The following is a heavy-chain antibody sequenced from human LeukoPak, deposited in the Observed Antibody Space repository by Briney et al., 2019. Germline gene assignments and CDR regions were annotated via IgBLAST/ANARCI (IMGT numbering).Heavy chain of an antibody. Sequence: PSETLSLTCTVSGGSISSYYWSWIRQPPGKGLEWIGYICYSGSTNYNPSLKSLVTISLDTSKNQFSLKLSSVTAADTAVYYCARDLSRGLDYWGQGTLVTVSS. D-gene: IGHD2-2*01. CDR3: ARDLSRGLDY. V-gene: IGHV4-59*01. CDR2: ICYSGST. CDR1: GGSISSYY. J-gene: IGHJ4*02.